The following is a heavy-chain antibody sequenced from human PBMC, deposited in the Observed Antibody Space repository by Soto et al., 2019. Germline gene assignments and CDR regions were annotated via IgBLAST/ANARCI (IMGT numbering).Heavy chain of an antibody. CDR1: GDSVSSNSAA. CDR3: AREGYDILTGYYTPSYYYYGMDV. V-gene: IGHV6-1*01. Sequence: SQTLSLTCAISGDSVSSNSAAWNWIRQSPSRGLEWLGRTYYRSKWYNDYAVSVKSRITINPDTSKNQFSLQLNSVTPEDTAVYYCAREGYDILTGYYTPSYYYYGMDVWRQRTTVTVSS. D-gene: IGHD3-9*01. CDR2: TYYRSKWYN. J-gene: IGHJ6*02.